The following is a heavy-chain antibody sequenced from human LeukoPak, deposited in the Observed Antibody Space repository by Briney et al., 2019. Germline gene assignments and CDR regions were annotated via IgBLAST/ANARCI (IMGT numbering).Heavy chain of an antibody. CDR3: ARGLGTPPTPYYGSGIDY. D-gene: IGHD3-10*01. V-gene: IGHV4-34*01. J-gene: IGHJ4*02. CDR2: INHSGST. CDR1: GGSFSGYY. Sequence: PSETLSLTCAVYGGSFSGYYWSWIRRPPGKGLEWIGEINHSGSTNYNPSLKSRVTISVDTSKSQFSLKLSSVTAADTAVYYCARGLGTPPTPYYGSGIDYWGQGTLVTVSS.